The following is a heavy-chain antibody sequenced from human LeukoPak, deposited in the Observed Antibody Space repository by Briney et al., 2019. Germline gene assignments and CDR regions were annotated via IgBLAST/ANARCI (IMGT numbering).Heavy chain of an antibody. CDR1: GGSISSYY. CDR3: ARLGYSSSWYPLTPFDY. J-gene: IGHJ4*02. D-gene: IGHD6-13*01. V-gene: IGHV4-59*08. CDR2: IYYSGST. Sequence: SETLSLTGTVSGGSISSYYWSWIRQPPGKGLEWIGYIYYSGSTNYNPSLKSRVTISVDTSKNQFSLKLSSVTAADTAVYYCARLGYSSSWYPLTPFDYWGQGTLVTVSS.